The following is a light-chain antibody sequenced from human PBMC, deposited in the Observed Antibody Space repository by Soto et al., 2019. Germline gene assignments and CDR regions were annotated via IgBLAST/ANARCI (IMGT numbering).Light chain of an antibody. CDR3: QTWGTGRGV. CDR1: SGHSSYA. J-gene: IGLJ2*01. CDR2: LNSDGSH. Sequence: QPVLTQSPSASASLGASVKLTCTLSSGHSSYAIAWHQQQPEKGPRYLMKLNSDGSHSKGDGIPDRFSGSSSGAERYLTISSLQSEDVADYYCQTWGTGRGVFGGGTKLTVL. V-gene: IGLV4-69*01.